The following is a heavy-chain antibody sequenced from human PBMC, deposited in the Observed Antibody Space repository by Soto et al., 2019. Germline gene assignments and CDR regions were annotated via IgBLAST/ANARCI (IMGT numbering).Heavy chain of an antibody. Sequence: SETLSLTCTVSGGSISSSSYYWGWIRQPPGKGLEWIGSIYYSGSTYYNPSLKSRVTISVDTSKNQFSLKLSSVTAADTAVYYCASPRIAAAEPESDYWGQGTLVTVSS. CDR1: GGSISSSSYY. CDR3: ASPRIAAAEPESDY. V-gene: IGHV4-39*01. J-gene: IGHJ4*02. CDR2: IYYSGST. D-gene: IGHD6-13*01.